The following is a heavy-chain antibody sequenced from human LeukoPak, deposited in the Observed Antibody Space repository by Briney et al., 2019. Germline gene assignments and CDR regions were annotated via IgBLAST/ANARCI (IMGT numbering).Heavy chain of an antibody. CDR1: GGSISSSSYY. Sequence: ETLSLTCTVSGGSISSSSYYWGWVHQAPGKGLEWVSAISGSGGSTYYADSVKGRFTISRDNSKNTLYLQMNSLRAEDTAVYYCAKEQWLAPIDYWGQGTLVTVSS. D-gene: IGHD6-19*01. CDR3: AKEQWLAPIDY. CDR2: ISGSGGST. J-gene: IGHJ4*02. V-gene: IGHV3-23*01.